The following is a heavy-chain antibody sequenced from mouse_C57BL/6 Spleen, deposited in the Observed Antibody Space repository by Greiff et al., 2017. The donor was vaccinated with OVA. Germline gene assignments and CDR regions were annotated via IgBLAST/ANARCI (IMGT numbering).Heavy chain of an antibody. CDR1: GYTFTSYG. J-gene: IGHJ2*01. CDR2: IYPRSGNT. Sequence: QVQLQQSGAELARPGASVKLSCKASGYTFTSYGISWVKQRTGQGLEWIGEIYPRSGNTYYNEKFKGNATLTADKSSSTAYMELRSLTSEDSAVYFCARPGDIITTVVYFDYWGQGTTLTVSS. D-gene: IGHD1-1*01. V-gene: IGHV1-81*01. CDR3: ARPGDIITTVVYFDY.